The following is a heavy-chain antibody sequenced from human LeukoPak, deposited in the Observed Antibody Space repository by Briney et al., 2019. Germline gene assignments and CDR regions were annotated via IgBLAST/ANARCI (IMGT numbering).Heavy chain of an antibody. CDR2: IYSGGST. D-gene: IGHD2-15*01. CDR3: ARYCSGGSCPNLDAFDI. V-gene: IGHV3-53*01. Sequence: GGSLRLSCAASGFTVSSNYMSWVRQAPGKGLEWVSVIYSGGSTYYADSVKGRFTTSRDNSKNTLYLQMNSLRAEDTAVYYCARYCSGGSCPNLDAFDIWGQGTMVTVSS. J-gene: IGHJ3*02. CDR1: GFTVSSNY.